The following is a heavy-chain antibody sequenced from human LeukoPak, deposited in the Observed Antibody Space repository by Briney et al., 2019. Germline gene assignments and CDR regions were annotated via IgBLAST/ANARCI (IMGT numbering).Heavy chain of an antibody. J-gene: IGHJ5*02. D-gene: IGHD1-26*01. CDR1: GGSFSGYY. CDR2: INHSGST. Sequence: PSETLSLTCAVYGGSFSGYYWSWIRQPPGKGLEWIGEINHSGSTNYNPSLKSRVTISVDTSKNQFSLKLSSVTAADTAVYYCARVEWELHWFDPWGQGTQVTVSP. V-gene: IGHV4-34*01. CDR3: ARVEWELHWFDP.